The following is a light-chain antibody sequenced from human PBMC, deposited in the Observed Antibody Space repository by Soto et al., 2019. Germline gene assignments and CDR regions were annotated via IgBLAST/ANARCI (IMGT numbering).Light chain of an antibody. CDR1: QIVSTNW. CDR3: QQYDSSWT. V-gene: IGKV3-20*01. CDR2: DAS. Sequence: ELVLTQSPGTLSLSPGERATLSCRASQIVSTNWLAWYQQKPGQAPILFIYDASRRATGIPDRFSGSGSGTDFTLTISRLEPEDFAAHYYQQYDSSWTFGQGTKVEIK. J-gene: IGKJ1*01.